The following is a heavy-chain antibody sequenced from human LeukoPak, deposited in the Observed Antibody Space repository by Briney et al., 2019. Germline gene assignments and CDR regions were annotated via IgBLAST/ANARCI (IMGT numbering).Heavy chain of an antibody. J-gene: IGHJ6*03. D-gene: IGHD2-2*01. CDR2: IGAYNGNS. Sequence: ASVKVSCKASGYTFTSYGISWVRQAPGQGLEWMGWIGAYNGNSNYAQKFQGRVAIAAEDSTSTAYMELSSLISEDTALYYCASTGYFSSTSSYVHTPYYYYYMDVWGKGTSVTVSS. CDR1: GYTFTSYG. CDR3: ASTGYFSSTSSYVHTPYYYYYMDV. V-gene: IGHV1-18*01.